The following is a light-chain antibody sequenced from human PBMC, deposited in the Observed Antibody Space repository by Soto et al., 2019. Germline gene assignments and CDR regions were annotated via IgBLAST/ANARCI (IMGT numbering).Light chain of an antibody. J-gene: IGKJ1*01. CDR2: WAS. V-gene: IGKV4-1*01. CDR3: QQYSLPPWT. Sequence: DIVMTQSPDSLAVSLGERATFSCKSSQSLLYRSNNKNYLAWYQQKPGQPPRLLIYWASTRESGVPDRFSGSGSGADFSLSISSLQAEDVAVYFCQQYSLPPWTFGQGTKVEI. CDR1: QSLLYRSNNKNY.